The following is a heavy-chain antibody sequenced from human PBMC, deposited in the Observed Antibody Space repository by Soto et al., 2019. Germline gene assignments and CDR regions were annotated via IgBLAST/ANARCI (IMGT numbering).Heavy chain of an antibody. CDR3: VRELHEPLATDALRVAN. V-gene: IGHV3-48*03. J-gene: IGHJ4*02. Sequence: EMQLVESGGGLVQPGGSLQLSCAPSGFTFSSYEMHWVRRAPGTGLEWISYISSTGSGTRYADPVRGRFTMSRDNTKNSVSLQMSSLRAEDTAVYYCVRELHEPLATDALRVANWGQGTQVTVSS. CDR2: ISSTGSGT. D-gene: IGHD2-8*02. CDR1: GFTFSSYE.